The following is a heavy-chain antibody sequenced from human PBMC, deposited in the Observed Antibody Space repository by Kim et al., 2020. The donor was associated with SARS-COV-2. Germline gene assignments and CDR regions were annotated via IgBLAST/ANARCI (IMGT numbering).Heavy chain of an antibody. D-gene: IGHD1-1*01. CDR3: ARSSGYDDY. V-gene: IGHV3-74*01. CDR2: SNR. Sequence: SNRDHADAVKGRFTISRGNAKNTLYLQMNSLRAEDTAVYYCARSSGYDDYWGQGTLVTVSS. J-gene: IGHJ4*02.